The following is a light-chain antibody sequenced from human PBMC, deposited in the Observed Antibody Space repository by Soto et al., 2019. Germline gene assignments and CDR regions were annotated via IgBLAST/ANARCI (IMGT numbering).Light chain of an antibody. CDR2: DDS. CDR1: NIGSKS. J-gene: IGLJ1*01. V-gene: IGLV3-21*02. Sequence: SYELAQPPSVSVAPGQTARITCEGNNIGSKSVHWYQQKPGQAPVLVVYDDSDRPPGIPERFSGSNSGNTATLTISRVEAGDEADYYCQVWDSSSDHDIFGTGTKVTVL. CDR3: QVWDSSSDHDI.